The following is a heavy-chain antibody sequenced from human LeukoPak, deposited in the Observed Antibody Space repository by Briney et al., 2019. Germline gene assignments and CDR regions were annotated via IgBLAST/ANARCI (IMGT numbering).Heavy chain of an antibody. CDR1: GGSITSDFYY. D-gene: IGHD6-13*01. CDR3: ARAEQQLGNDAFHI. CDR2: IYYSGST. V-gene: IGHV4-31*01. J-gene: IGHJ3*02. Sequence: SQTLSLTCTVSGGSITSDFYYWSWIRQRPGKGLEWIGYIYYSGSTYYNPSLKSPIAISVDTSKNQFSLKLSSVTAADTAVYYCARAEQQLGNDAFHIWGQGAMVTVSS.